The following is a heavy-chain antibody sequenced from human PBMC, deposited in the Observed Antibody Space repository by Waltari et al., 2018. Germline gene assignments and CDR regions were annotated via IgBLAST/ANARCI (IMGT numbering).Heavy chain of an antibody. CDR1: GGSFSGYY. CDR3: ARDRSRWGVGISRFDY. J-gene: IGHJ4*02. CDR2: INHSGST. V-gene: IGHV4-34*01. Sequence: QVQLQQWGAGLLKPSETLSLTCAVYGGSFSGYYCSWIRQPPGKGLEWPGAINHSGSTNYNPAHKSRVTIAVDTTKNQFSLKLSAVTAADTAVYYCARDRSRWGVGISRFDYWGQGTLVTVSS. D-gene: IGHD3-3*01.